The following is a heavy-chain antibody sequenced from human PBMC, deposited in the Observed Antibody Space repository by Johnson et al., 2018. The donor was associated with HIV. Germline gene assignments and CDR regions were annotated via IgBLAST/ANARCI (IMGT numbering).Heavy chain of an antibody. Sequence: VQLVESGGGVVQPGRSLRLSCAASGFTFSSYGMHWVRQAPGKWLEWVANIKQDGSEKYYVDSVKGRFTISRDNAKNSLYLQMNSLRAEDTAVYYCAKGRSSTPWEHAFDIWGQGTMVTVSS. D-gene: IGHD1-1*01. CDR1: GFTFSSYG. CDR2: IKQDGSEK. CDR3: AKGRSSTPWEHAFDI. J-gene: IGHJ3*02. V-gene: IGHV3-7*01.